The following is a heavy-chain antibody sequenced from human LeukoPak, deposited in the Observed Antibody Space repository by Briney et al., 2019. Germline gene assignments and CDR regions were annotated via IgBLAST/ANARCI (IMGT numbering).Heavy chain of an antibody. CDR2: ITNSGGDT. CDR3: AKDREHYGSGSYYNWFDP. V-gene: IGHV3-23*01. CDR1: GFTFSNYA. D-gene: IGHD3-10*01. J-gene: IGHJ5*02. Sequence: PGGSLRLSCAASGFTFSNYAMSWVRQAPGKGLEWVSAITNSGGDTFHADSVKGRFTISRDNSKNTLYLQMNSLRAEDTAVYYCAKDREHYGSGSYYNWFDPWGQGTLVTVSS.